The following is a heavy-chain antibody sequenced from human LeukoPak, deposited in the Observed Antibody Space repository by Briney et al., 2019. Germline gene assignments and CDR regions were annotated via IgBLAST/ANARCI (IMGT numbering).Heavy chain of an antibody. J-gene: IGHJ4*02. D-gene: IGHD3-3*01. CDR1: GFTFATYA. CDR2: ISGSGAGT. CDR3: VKDGRSGYYPGDVY. V-gene: IGHV3-23*01. Sequence: GGSLRLTCAASGFTFATYAMNWVRQAPGKGLEWVSAISGSGAGTYYADSVRGRFTISRDNSKNTLYLQMNSLRAEDTAVYYCVKDGRSGYYPGDVYWGQGTLVTVSS.